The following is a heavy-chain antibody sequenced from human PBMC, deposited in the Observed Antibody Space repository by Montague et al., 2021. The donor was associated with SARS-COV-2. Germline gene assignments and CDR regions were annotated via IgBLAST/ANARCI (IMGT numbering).Heavy chain of an antibody. Sequence: SETLSLTCAVYGGSFSSYYWSWIRQPPGKGLEWIGEINHSGSTNYNPSLTIRVTISVETSKTQFSLKLSFVTAAATAVSDCARATHSNSSHYYYYYGIDVWGQGTTVTVSS. CDR1: GGSFSSYY. V-gene: IGHV4-34*01. D-gene: IGHD6-13*01. CDR2: INHSGST. J-gene: IGHJ6*02. CDR3: ARATHSNSSHYYYYYGIDV.